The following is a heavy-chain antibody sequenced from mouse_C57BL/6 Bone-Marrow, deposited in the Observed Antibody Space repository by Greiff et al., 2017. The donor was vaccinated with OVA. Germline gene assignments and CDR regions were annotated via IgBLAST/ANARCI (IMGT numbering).Heavy chain of an antibody. J-gene: IGHJ4*01. CDR2: ISSGGDYI. V-gene: IGHV5-9-1*02. D-gene: IGHD2-1*01. CDR1: GFTFSSYA. CDR3: TRLLDAMDY. Sequence: EVNVVESGEGLVKPGGSLKLSCAASGFTFSSYAMSWVRQTPDKRLEWVAYISSGGDYIYYADTVKGRFTISRDNARNTLYLQMSSLKSEDTAMYYCTRLLDAMDYWGQGTAVTVSS.